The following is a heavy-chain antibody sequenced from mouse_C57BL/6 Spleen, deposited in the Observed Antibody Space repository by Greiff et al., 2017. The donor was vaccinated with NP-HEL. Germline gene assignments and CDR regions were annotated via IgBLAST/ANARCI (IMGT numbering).Heavy chain of an antibody. CDR2: ISDGGSYT. J-gene: IGHJ4*01. CDR3: ARDPEDYAMDY. V-gene: IGHV5-4*01. CDR1: GFTFSSYA. Sequence: EVKLEESGGGLVKPGGSLKLSCAASGFTFSSYAMSWVRQTPEKRLEWVATISDGGSYTYYPDNVKGRFTISRDNAKNNLYLQMSHLKSEDTAMYYCARDPEDYAMDYWGQGTSVTVSS.